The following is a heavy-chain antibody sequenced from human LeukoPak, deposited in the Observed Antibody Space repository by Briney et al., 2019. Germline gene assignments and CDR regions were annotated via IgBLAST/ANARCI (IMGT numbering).Heavy chain of an antibody. CDR3: AKSHSEAQRGYFDY. Sequence: PGGSLRHSCAASGFTLSGPAMTWVRQAPGKGVEGVSSIIDNGDSPYYADSVKGRFTISRDNYRDTLYVKIQSPRAEDAAVYYCAKSHSEAQRGYFDYWGQGTLVTVSS. V-gene: IGHV3-23*01. CDR2: IIDNGDSP. D-gene: IGHD5-24*01. J-gene: IGHJ4*02. CDR1: GFTLSGPA.